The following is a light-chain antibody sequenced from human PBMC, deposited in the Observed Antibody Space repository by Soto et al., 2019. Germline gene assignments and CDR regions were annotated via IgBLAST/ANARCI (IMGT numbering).Light chain of an antibody. J-gene: IGLJ2*01. CDR2: EVN. Sequence: QSALTQPASVSGSPGQSITISCTGTSGDVGGYYYVSWYRQHPGEAPKLIIFEVNNRPSGISNRFTGSKSGNTASLTISGLQVEDEALYFCSSYTSASALGIFGGGTRLTVL. CDR3: SSYTSASALGI. V-gene: IGLV2-14*01. CDR1: SGDVGGYYY.